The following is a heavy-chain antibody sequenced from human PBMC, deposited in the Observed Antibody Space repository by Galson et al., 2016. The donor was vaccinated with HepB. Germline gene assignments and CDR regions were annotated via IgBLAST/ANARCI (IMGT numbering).Heavy chain of an antibody. D-gene: IGHD3-3*01. CDR1: GGSMTSGGFY. Sequence: GGSMTSGGFYWSWIRQLPGKGLEWIGHIYYSGATYYNPSLKSRVTISVDTSKNQFSLNLISVTAADTAVYFCAREGPYWSGNYWFDPWGQGTLVTVSS. CDR3: AREGPYWSGNYWFDP. CDR2: IYYSGAT. J-gene: IGHJ5*02. V-gene: IGHV4-31*02.